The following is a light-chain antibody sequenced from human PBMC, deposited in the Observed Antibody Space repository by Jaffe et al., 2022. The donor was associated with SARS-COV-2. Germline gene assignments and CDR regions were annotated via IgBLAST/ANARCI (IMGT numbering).Light chain of an antibody. J-gene: IGLJ3*02. CDR1: TSNIGSIY. CDR3: AAWDDSLAAWV. V-gene: IGLV1-47*01. Sequence: QSVVTQPPSASGTPGQRVTISCSGSTSNIGSIYVYWYQQLPGTAPKLLIYRNDQRPSGVPDRFSASRSGTSASLVISGLRSEDEGDYYCAAWDDSLAAWVFGGGTKLTVL. CDR2: RND.